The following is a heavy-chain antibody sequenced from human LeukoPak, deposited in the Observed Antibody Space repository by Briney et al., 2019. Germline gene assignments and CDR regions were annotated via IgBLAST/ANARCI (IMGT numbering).Heavy chain of an antibody. Sequence: GASVKVSCKASGYTFTGYYMHWVRQAPGQGLEWMGRINPNSGGTNYAQKFQGRVTMTRDTSISTAYMELSRLRSDDTAVYYCARDPDDSSSSLYFQHWGQGTLVTVSS. J-gene: IGHJ1*01. CDR1: GYTFTGYY. D-gene: IGHD6-6*01. CDR3: ARDPDDSSSSLYFQH. V-gene: IGHV1-2*06. CDR2: INPNSGGT.